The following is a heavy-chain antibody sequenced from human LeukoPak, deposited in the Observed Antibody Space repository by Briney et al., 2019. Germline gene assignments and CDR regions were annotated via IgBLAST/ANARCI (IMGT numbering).Heavy chain of an antibody. CDR3: ATYSTRNAREFQS. D-gene: IGHD4-11*01. J-gene: IGHJ1*01. CDR2: IKTDASEK. Sequence: PGGSLRLSCAASGFTFSSYAMHWVRQAPGKGLEWVANIKTDASEKYYADSVKGRFTISRDNAKMSLYLQVNSLRVEDTAVYYCATYSTRNAREFQSWGQGTLVTVSS. CDR1: GFTFSSYA. V-gene: IGHV3-7*01.